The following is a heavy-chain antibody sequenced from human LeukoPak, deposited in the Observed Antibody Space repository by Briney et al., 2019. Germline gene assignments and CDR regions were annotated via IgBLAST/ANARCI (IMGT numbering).Heavy chain of an antibody. CDR2: ILYSGNT. D-gene: IGHD2-2*01. CDR1: NGAITGYY. CDR3: ARGYSTSWTYYFDY. V-gene: IGHV4-59*12. Sequence: SETLSLTCTVSNGAITGYYWGWIRQPSGKGLEWIGHILYSGNTNYNPSLKSRVTISVDTSKNHFSLKLNSVTAADTAVYYCARGYSTSWTYYFDYWGQGALVTVSS. J-gene: IGHJ4*02.